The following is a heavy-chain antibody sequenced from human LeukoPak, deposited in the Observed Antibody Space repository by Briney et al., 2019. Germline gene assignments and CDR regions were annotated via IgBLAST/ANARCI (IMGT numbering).Heavy chain of an antibody. J-gene: IGHJ3*02. CDR2: INHSGST. D-gene: IGHD3-22*01. Sequence: PSETLSLTCAVYGGSFSGYYWSWIRQPPGKGLEWIGEINHSGSTNYNPSLKSRVTISVDTSKNQFSLKLSSVTAADTAVYYCARHALNYYDSSGHRAFDIWGQGTMVTVSS. CDR3: ARHALNYYDSSGHRAFDI. V-gene: IGHV4-34*01. CDR1: GGSFSGYY.